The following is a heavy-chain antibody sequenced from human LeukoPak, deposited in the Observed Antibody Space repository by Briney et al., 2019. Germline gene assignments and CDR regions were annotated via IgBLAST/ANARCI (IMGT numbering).Heavy chain of an antibody. V-gene: IGHV4-38-2*02. CDR2: VYYTGST. J-gene: IGHJ6*02. CDR3: ARDQGQQEDIAAAGKVEFYYYGMDV. CDR1: DYSISNGFY. Sequence: PLETLSLTCSVSDYSISNGFYWGWIRQPPGKGLEWIGTVYYTGSTYYSSSLKSRLTISINTSNNQFSLKLSSVTAADTAVYYCARDQGQQEDIAAAGKVEFYYYGMDVWGQGTTVTVFS. D-gene: IGHD6-13*01.